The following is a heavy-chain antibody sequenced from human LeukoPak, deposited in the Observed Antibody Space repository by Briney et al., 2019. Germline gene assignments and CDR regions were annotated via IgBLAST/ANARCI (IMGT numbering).Heavy chain of an antibody. CDR2: INHSGST. Sequence: SETLSLTCAVYGGSFSGYYWSWIRQPPGKGLEWIGEINHSGSTNYNPSLKSRVTISVDTSKNQFSLKLSSVTAADTAVYYCARGGGYYYMDVWGKGTTVTVSS. V-gene: IGHV4-34*01. CDR3: ARGGGYYYMDV. CDR1: GGSFSGYY. D-gene: IGHD3-16*01. J-gene: IGHJ6*03.